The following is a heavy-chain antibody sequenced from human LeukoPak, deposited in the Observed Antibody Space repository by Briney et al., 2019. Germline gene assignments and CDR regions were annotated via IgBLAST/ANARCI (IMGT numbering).Heavy chain of an antibody. V-gene: IGHV1-2*02. CDR1: GYTFTGYY. CDR3: ARGYYYDSSGYYYE. Sequence: ASVKVSCKASGYTFTGYYMHWVRQAPGQGLEWMGWTNPNSGGTNYAQKFQGRVTMTRDTSISTAYMELSRLRSDDTAVYYCARGYYYDSSGYYYEWGQGTLVTVSS. CDR2: TNPNSGGT. D-gene: IGHD3-22*01. J-gene: IGHJ4*02.